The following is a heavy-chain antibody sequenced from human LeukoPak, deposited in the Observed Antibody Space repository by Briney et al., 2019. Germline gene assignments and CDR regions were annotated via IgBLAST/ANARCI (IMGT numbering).Heavy chain of an antibody. CDR1: GFTFRSYG. J-gene: IGHJ4*02. D-gene: IGHD3-22*01. Sequence: PGRSLRLSCAASGFTFRSYGMNWVRQAPGKGLEWVSGISGSGGRTFYADSVKGRFTISRDNSENTLYLQMNSLRAEDTAVYYCAKDLLRTVVVITAAGYYFDYWGQGTLVTVSS. V-gene: IGHV3-23*01. CDR3: AKDLLRTVVVITAAGYYFDY. CDR2: ISGSGGRT.